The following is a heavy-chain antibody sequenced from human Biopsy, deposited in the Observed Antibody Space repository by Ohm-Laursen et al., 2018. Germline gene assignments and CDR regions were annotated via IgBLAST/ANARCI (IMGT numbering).Heavy chain of an antibody. V-gene: IGHV3-11*01. J-gene: IGHJ6*02. Sequence: SLRLSCAASGFSFSDCHMRGIRQAPGRGLEWVSYISGGGTIYYGDSMKGRVTISRDNAKNSLYLQMHSLRAEDTAVYYCARDTRWSPYSMDVWGQGTTVTVSS. CDR1: GFSFSDCH. D-gene: IGHD4-23*01. CDR2: ISGGGTI. CDR3: ARDTRWSPYSMDV.